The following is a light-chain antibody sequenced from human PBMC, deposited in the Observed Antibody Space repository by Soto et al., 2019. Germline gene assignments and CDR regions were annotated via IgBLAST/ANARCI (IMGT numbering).Light chain of an antibody. V-gene: IGKV3-20*01. Sequence: DIVLTLSTSTLSLSPGERASLSCRASQSVSSSYLAWYQQKPGQPPRLLIYGASSRATGIPDRFSGSGSGTDFTLTISRLEAEDFAVFYCQHYDSLPITFGQGTRLEI. CDR2: GAS. CDR3: QHYDSLPIT. CDR1: QSVSSSY. J-gene: IGKJ5*01.